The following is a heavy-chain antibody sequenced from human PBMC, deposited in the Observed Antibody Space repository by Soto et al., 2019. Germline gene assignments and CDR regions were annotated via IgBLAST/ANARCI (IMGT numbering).Heavy chain of an antibody. CDR3: ARQRALNWFYP. CDR1: GDSISSSY. Sequence: PSETLSLTCTVSGDSISSSYWSWIRQPPGKGLEWIGYMYYSGSTSYNPSLNSRVTLSVDTSKNQFFLKLSFVTAADTAVYYGARQRALNWFYPWGKGSLVT. V-gene: IGHV4-59*08. J-gene: IGHJ5*02. CDR2: MYYSGST.